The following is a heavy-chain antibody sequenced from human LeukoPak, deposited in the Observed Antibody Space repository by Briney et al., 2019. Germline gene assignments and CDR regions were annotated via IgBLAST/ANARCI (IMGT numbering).Heavy chain of an antibody. Sequence: GGSLRLSCAASGFTFSSYAMHWDRQAPGKGLEGVAVISYDGSNKYYADSVKGRFTISRDNSKNTLYLQMNSLRAEDTAVYYCARGPAWELLRDFDYWGQGTLVTVSS. D-gene: IGHD1-26*01. CDR2: ISYDGSNK. CDR3: ARGPAWELLRDFDY. CDR1: GFTFSSYA. J-gene: IGHJ4*02. V-gene: IGHV3-30-3*01.